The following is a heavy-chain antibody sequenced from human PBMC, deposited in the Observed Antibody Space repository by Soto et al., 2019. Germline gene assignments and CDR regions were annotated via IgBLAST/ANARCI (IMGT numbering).Heavy chain of an antibody. V-gene: IGHV3-66*01. Sequence: EVQLVESGGGLVQPGGSLRLSCAASGFTVSSNYMNWVRQAPGKGLEWVSVIYSGVSTYYADSVKGRFTISRDNSKNTLYLQMNNLRAGDTAVYYCARGWWAHFDYWGQGTLVTVSS. D-gene: IGHD2-15*01. J-gene: IGHJ4*02. CDR2: IYSGVST. CDR3: ARGWWAHFDY. CDR1: GFTVSSNY.